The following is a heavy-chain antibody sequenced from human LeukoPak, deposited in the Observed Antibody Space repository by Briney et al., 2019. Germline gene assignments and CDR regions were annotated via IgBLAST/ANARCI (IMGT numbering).Heavy chain of an antibody. CDR2: IGTAGDT. D-gene: IGHD4-11*01. CDR3: ARGSGDYSNPYYFDY. CDR1: GFTFSSYD. J-gene: IGHJ4*02. Sequence: GGSLRLSCAASGFTFSSYDMHWVRQATGKGLEWVSAIGTAGDTYYPGSVKGRFTISRENAKNSLYLQMNSLRAGDTAGYYCARGSGDYSNPYYFDYWGQGTLVTLSS. V-gene: IGHV3-13*01.